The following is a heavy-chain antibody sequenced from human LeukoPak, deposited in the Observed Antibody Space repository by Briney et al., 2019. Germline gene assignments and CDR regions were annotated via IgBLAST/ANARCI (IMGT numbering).Heavy chain of an antibody. CDR1: GFTFDDYA. CDR3: AKDKYYDSSGYYDY. V-gene: IGHV3-9*01. Sequence: SLRLSCAASGFTFDDYAMHWVRQAPGKGLEWVSGISWNSGSIGYADSVKGRFTISRDNAKKSLYLQMNSLRAEDTALYYCAKDKYYDSSGYYDYWGRGTLVTVSS. D-gene: IGHD3-22*01. CDR2: ISWNSGSI. J-gene: IGHJ4*02.